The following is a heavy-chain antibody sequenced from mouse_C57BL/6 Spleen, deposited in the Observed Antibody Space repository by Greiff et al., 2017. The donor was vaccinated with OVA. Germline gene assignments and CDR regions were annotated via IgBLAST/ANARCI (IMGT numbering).Heavy chain of an antibody. D-gene: IGHD1-1*01. Sequence: QVQLQQPGAELVKPGASVKLSCKASGYTFTSYWMHWVKQRPGQGLEWIGMIHPNSGSTNYNEKFKGKATLTVDQSSSTAYMQLSSLTSEDSAVYYCARGVVITTVVAPYAMDYWGQGTSVTVAS. J-gene: IGHJ4*01. CDR3: ARGVVITTVVAPYAMDY. CDR2: IHPNSGST. V-gene: IGHV1-64*01. CDR1: GYTFTSYW.